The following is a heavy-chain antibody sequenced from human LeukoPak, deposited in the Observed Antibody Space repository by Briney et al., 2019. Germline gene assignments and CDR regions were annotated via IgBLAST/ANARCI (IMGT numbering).Heavy chain of an antibody. V-gene: IGHV1-69*05. Sequence: SVTVSFKASGGTFSSYAISWVRQAPGQGLEWMGRIIPNFGTANYAQKFQGRVTITTDESTSTACMELSSLRSEDAAVYYCARDGVRYYDSSGYLNWFDPWGQGTLVTVSS. CDR3: ARDGVRYYDSSGYLNWFDP. J-gene: IGHJ5*02. CDR2: IIPNFGTA. D-gene: IGHD3-22*01. CDR1: GGTFSSYA.